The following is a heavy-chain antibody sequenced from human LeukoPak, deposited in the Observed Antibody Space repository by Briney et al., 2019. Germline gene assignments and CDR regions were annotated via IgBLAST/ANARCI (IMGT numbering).Heavy chain of an antibody. V-gene: IGHV4-38-2*02. Sequence: SETLSLNCTVSGYSISSGYYWGWIRQPPGKGLEWIGSIYHSGSTYYNPSLKSRVTISVDTSKNQFSLKLSSVTAADTAVYYCARGSKSTSCPVANWGQGTLVTVSS. D-gene: IGHD2-2*01. CDR3: ARGSKSTSCPVAN. CDR2: IYHSGST. CDR1: GYSISSGYY. J-gene: IGHJ4*02.